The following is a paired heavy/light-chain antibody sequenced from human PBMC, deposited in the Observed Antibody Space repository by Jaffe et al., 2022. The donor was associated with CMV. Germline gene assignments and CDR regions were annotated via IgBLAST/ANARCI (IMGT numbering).Heavy chain of an antibody. CDR2: ISSRGSSI. V-gene: IGHV3-48*03. D-gene: IGHD3-10*01. Sequence: EVQLVESGGGLVQPGGSLRLSCAASGFTYSSYEMNWVRQAPGKGLEWVAYISSRGSSIYYADSVKGRFTISRDNAKNSLYLQMHSLRAEDTAVYYCATVGRSTTAGYWGQGTLVTVSS. CDR3: ATVGRSTTAGY. J-gene: IGHJ4*02. CDR1: GFTYSSYE.
Light chain of an antibody. J-gene: IGKJ1*01. Sequence: DIQMTQSPSSLSASVGDTVTITCRASQGISNFLAWFQQKPGKAPKSLIYAASSLQTGVPSKFSGSGSGTDFTLTISSLQPEDFATYYCQQYNIYPWTFGQGTKVEIK. CDR2: AAS. CDR1: QGISNF. V-gene: IGKV1-16*02. CDR3: QQYNIYPWT.